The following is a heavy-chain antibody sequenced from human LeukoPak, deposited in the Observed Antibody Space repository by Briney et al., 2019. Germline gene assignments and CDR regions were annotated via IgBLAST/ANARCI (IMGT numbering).Heavy chain of an antibody. V-gene: IGHV4-59*08. CDR3: AGRSGTNVENYYYYYMDV. Sequence: SETLSLTCTVSGGSISSYYRSWIRQPPGKGLEWIGYIYYSGSPNYNPSLKSRVTISVDTSKNQFSLKLSSVTAADTAVYYCAGRSGTNVENYYYYYMDVWGKGTTVTVSS. CDR2: IYYSGSP. J-gene: IGHJ6*03. D-gene: IGHD6-13*01. CDR1: GGSISSYY.